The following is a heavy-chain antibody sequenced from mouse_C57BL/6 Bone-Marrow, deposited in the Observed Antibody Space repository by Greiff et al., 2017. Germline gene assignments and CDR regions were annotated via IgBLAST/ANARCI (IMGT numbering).Heavy chain of an antibody. Sequence: VQLQQSGPELVKPGASVKISCKASGYAFSSSWMNWVKQRPGKGLEWIGRIYPGDGDTKYNGKFKGKATLTADKSSSTSYMQLSCLTSEDSAVYFCARENYYGSSYGYFDVWGTGTTVTVSS. J-gene: IGHJ1*03. CDR1: GYAFSSSW. V-gene: IGHV1-82*01. CDR3: ARENYYGSSYGYFDV. CDR2: IYPGDGDT. D-gene: IGHD1-1*01.